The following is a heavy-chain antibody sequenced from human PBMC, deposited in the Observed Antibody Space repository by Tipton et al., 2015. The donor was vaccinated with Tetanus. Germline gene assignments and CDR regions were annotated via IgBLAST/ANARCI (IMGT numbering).Heavy chain of an antibody. D-gene: IGHD3-16*02. CDR2: VYSGGSF. CDR1: GDSIGSSGYF. CDR3: ARHMAEHDTRYFDL. J-gene: IGHJ3*01. V-gene: IGHV4-31*03. Sequence: TLSLTCTVSGDSIGSSGYFWSWIRQAPGKGLEWIGHVYSGGSFDYTPSLESRLTLSMDTSKNSFSLKLTSVTPADTALYFCARHMAEHDTRYFDLWGQGTKVTVSS.